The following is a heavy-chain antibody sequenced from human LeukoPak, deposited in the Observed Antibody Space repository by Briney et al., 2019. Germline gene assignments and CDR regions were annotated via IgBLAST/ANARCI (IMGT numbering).Heavy chain of an antibody. J-gene: IGHJ2*01. CDR3: AREDGFYDSSGYSSQ. CDR1: GFTFSDYG. Sequence: GGSLRLSCAASGFTFSDYGMTWVRQAPGKGLEWVSSISRTSGHIYYADSLKGRFAISRDNAKNSLFLQMNSLIAEDTGVYFCAREDGFYDSSGYSSQWGRGTRVSVSS. V-gene: IGHV3-21*01. CDR2: ISRTSGHI. D-gene: IGHD3-22*01.